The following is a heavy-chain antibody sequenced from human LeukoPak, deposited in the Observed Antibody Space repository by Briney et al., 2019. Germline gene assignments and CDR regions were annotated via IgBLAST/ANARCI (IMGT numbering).Heavy chain of an antibody. CDR2: ISSSGSTI. V-gene: IGHV3-48*03. CDR3: ARDAVLYGDYGSFDY. J-gene: IGHJ4*02. D-gene: IGHD4-17*01. Sequence: GGSLRLSCAASGFTFSSYEMNWVRQAPGKGLEWVSYISSSGSTIYYADSVKGRFTISSDNAKNSLYLQMNSLRAEDTAVYYCARDAVLYGDYGSFDYWGQGTLVTVSS. CDR1: GFTFSSYE.